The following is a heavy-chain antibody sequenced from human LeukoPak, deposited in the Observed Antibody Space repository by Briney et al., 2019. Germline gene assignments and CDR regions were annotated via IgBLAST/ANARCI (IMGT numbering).Heavy chain of an antibody. CDR1: GFTFSSYS. Sequence: GGSRRLSCAASGFTFSSYSMNWVRQAPGKGLEWVSVISGSGGSTYYADSVKGRFTISRDNSKNTLYLQMNSLRAEDTAVYYCAKDPGLHYYYYYYMDVWGKGATVTVSS. J-gene: IGHJ6*03. D-gene: IGHD4-11*01. V-gene: IGHV3-23*01. CDR3: AKDPGLHYYYYYYMDV. CDR2: ISGSGGST.